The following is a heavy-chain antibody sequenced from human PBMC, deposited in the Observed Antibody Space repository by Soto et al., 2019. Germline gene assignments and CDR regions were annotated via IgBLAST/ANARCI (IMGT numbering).Heavy chain of an antibody. CDR2: ISSSSSYT. J-gene: IGHJ4*02. V-gene: IGHV3-11*05. CDR1: GFTFSDYY. D-gene: IGHD6-19*01. CDR3: ARERGIAVAGTSFDY. Sequence: GGSLRLSCAASGFTFSDYYMSWIRQAPGKGLEWVSYISSSSSYTNYADSVKGRFTISRDNAKNSLYLQMNSLRAEDTAVYYCARERGIAVAGTSFDYWGQGTLVTVSS.